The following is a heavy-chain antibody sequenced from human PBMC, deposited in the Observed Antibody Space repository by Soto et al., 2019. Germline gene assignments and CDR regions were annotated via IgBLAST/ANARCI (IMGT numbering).Heavy chain of an antibody. CDR3: ARQPRILTGYSGHFDY. CDR2: IYYSGST. Sequence: QLQLQESSPGLVKPSETLSLTCTVSGGSISSSSYYWGWIRQPPGKGLEWIGSIYYSGSTYYNPSLKSRVTISVATSKKQFSLKRSSVTAADTAVYYCARQPRILTGYSGHFDYWGHGTLVTVSS. V-gene: IGHV4-39*01. CDR1: GGSISSSSYY. J-gene: IGHJ4*01. D-gene: IGHD3-9*01.